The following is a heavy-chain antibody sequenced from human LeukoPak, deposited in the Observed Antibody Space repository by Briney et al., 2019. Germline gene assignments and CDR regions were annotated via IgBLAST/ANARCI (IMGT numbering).Heavy chain of an antibody. V-gene: IGHV4-61*08. Sequence: SETLSLTCAVSGGSISSGGYSWSWIRQPPGKGLEWIGYIFHSGSTNYNPSLKSRVTISVDTSKNQLSLKLSSVTAADTAVYYCARGAPGGNDYGDYWGQGTLVTVSS. CDR2: IFHSGST. J-gene: IGHJ4*02. CDR3: ARGAPGGNDYGDY. CDR1: GGSISSGGYS.